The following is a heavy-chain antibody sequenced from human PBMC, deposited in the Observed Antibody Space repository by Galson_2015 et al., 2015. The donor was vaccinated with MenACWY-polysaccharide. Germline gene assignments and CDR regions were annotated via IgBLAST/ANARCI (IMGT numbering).Heavy chain of an antibody. CDR1: GYTFTSYD. J-gene: IGHJ4*02. CDR3: ARGSAPDGFAVAKVLNAY. D-gene: IGHD6-19*01. Sequence: SVKVSCKASGYTFTSYDINWVRQATGQGLEWMGWMNPNSGNTGYPQKFQGRVTMTRNTSISTAYMELSSLRSEDTAVSYCARGSAPDGFAVAKVLNAYWGQGTLVTVSS. V-gene: IGHV1-8*01. CDR2: MNPNSGNT.